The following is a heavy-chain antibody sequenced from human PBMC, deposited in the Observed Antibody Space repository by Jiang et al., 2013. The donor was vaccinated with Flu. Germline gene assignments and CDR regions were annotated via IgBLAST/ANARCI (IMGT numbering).Heavy chain of an antibody. D-gene: IGHD3-3*01. CDR1: GDSVSSNSAA. V-gene: IGHV6-1*01. CDR2: TYYRSKWYI. J-gene: IGHJ4*02. CDR3: ARATSPSGYYLLFDY. Sequence: SQTLSLTCAISGDSVSSNSAAWNWIRQSPSRGLEWLGRTYYRSKWYIEYAGSVTSRMTINPDTSKNQFSLQLNSVTPEDTAVYYCARATSPSGYYLLFDYWGQGTLVTVSS.